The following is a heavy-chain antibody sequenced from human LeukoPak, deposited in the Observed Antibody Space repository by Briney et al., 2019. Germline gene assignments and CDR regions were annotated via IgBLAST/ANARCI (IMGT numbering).Heavy chain of an antibody. Sequence: SVTVSCTASGGTFSSYAISWVRQAPGQGLEWMGGIIPIFGTANYAQKFQGRVTITADESTSTAYMELSSLRSEDTAVYYCVMGYCSGGSCATGYFQHWGQGTLVTVSS. CDR2: IIPIFGTA. V-gene: IGHV1-69*01. J-gene: IGHJ1*01. CDR3: VMGYCSGGSCATGYFQH. D-gene: IGHD2-15*01. CDR1: GGTFSSYA.